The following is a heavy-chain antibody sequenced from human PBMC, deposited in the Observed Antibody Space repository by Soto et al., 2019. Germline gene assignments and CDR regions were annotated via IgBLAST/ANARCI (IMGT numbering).Heavy chain of an antibody. Sequence: SETLSLTCTVSGGSISSYYWSWIRQPPGKGLEWIGYIYYSGSTNYNPSLTSRVTISVDTSKNQFSLKLSSVTAADTAVYYCARENSSCYYYGYFDYWGQGTLVTVSS. CDR1: GGSISSYY. CDR2: IYYSGST. CDR3: ARENSSCYYYGYFDY. D-gene: IGHD3-22*01. J-gene: IGHJ4*02. V-gene: IGHV4-59*01.